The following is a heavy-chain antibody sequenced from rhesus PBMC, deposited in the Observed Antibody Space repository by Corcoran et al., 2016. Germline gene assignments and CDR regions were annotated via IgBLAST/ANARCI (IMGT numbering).Heavy chain of an antibody. Sequence: EVQLVESGGGLVQPGGSLRLSCAASGFTFSSYGIHWVRQAPGKGLEWVAVISDDGSKKYNADSVKDRVNISRDKSKNMLDRQMNNLKLEETAVYYCARASYSSGWSFGYFDLWGPGTPITISS. D-gene: IGHD6S26*01. CDR1: GFTFSSYG. CDR3: ARASYSSGWSFGYFDL. J-gene: IGHJ2*01. CDR2: ISDDGSKK. V-gene: IGHV3-54*02.